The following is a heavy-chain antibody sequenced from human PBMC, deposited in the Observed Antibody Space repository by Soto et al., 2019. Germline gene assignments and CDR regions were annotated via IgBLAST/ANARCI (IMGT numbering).Heavy chain of an antibody. CDR3: ARRPPSGYSGTSHFDY. CDR2: IYYSGST. J-gene: IGHJ4*02. Sequence: SETLSLTCTVSGGSISSYYWSWIRQPPGKGLEWIGYIYYSGSTNYNPSLKSRVTISVDTSKNQFSLKLSSVTAADTAVYYCARRPPSGYSGTSHFDYWGQGTLVTVSS. V-gene: IGHV4-59*08. CDR1: GGSISSYY. D-gene: IGHD3-3*01.